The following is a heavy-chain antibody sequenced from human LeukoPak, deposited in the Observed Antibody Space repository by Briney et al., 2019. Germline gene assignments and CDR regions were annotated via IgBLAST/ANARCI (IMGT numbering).Heavy chain of an antibody. CDR3: ARSGGYNSLFDY. D-gene: IGHD5-12*01. CDR1: GYTFTGYY. V-gene: IGHV1-2*02. Sequence: ASVKVSCKASGYTFTGYYMHWVRQAPGQGLEWMGWINPNSGGTNCAQKFRGRVTMTRDTSISTAYMELSRLRSDDTAVYYCARSGGYNSLFDYWGQGTLVTVSS. CDR2: INPNSGGT. J-gene: IGHJ4*02.